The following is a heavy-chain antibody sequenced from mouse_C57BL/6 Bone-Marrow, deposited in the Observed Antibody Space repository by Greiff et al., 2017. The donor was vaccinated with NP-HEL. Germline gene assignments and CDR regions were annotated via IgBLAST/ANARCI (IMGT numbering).Heavy chain of an antibody. CDR3: ARNFYDYDGYFDV. Sequence: VKLMESGPGLVAPSQSLSITCTVSGFSFTSYAISWVRQPPGKGLEWLGVIWTGGGTNYNSALKSRLSISKDNSKSQVFLKMNSLQTDDTARYYCARNFYDYDGYFDVWGTGTTVTVSS. V-gene: IGHV2-9-1*01. CDR2: IWTGGGT. D-gene: IGHD2-4*01. J-gene: IGHJ1*03. CDR1: GFSFTSYA.